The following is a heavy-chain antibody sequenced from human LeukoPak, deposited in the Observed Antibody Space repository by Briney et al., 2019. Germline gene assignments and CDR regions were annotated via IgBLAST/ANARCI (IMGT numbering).Heavy chain of an antibody. CDR3: AKGGISSAAGLDY. V-gene: IGHV3-23*01. Sequence: GGSLRLSFAASGFTFSSYGMSWVRQAPGKGLEWVSSISGSGNTYYADSVKGRFTVSRDNSKNTLYLQVNSLRAEDTAVFYCAKGGISSAAGLDYWGQGTLVTVSS. D-gene: IGHD6-13*01. CDR1: GFTFSSYG. J-gene: IGHJ4*02. CDR2: ISGSGNT.